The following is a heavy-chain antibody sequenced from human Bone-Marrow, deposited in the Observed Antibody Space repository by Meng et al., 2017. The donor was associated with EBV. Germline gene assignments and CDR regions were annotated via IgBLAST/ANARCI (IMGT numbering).Heavy chain of an antibody. CDR1: GGSFRSDA. Sequence: QVESVQAGAEVKKPGSTVNVSCKTSGGSFRSDAISWVRQAPGQGLEWMGGLIPMSDAPHYAQKFQGRVTITADESTSTHYMDLSGLRSEDTAVYYCASESGRGFTPDYWGQGTLVTASS. J-gene: IGHJ4*02. CDR3: ASESGRGFTPDY. V-gene: IGHV1-69*01. CDR2: LIPMSDAP. D-gene: IGHD3-10*01.